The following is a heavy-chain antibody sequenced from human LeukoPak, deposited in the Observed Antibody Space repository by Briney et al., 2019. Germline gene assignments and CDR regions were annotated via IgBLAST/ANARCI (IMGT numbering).Heavy chain of an antibody. CDR1: GGTFSSYA. D-gene: IGHD5-18*01. J-gene: IGHJ4*02. CDR3: AREIGPRQLHLWGSAFDY. CDR2: IIPIFGTA. V-gene: IGHV1-69*06. Sequence: PAASVKVSCKASGGTFSSYAISWVRQAPGQGLEWMGGIIPIFGTANYAQKFQGRVTITADKSTSTVYMELSSLRSEDTAVYYCAREIGPRQLHLWGSAFDYWGQGTLVTVSS.